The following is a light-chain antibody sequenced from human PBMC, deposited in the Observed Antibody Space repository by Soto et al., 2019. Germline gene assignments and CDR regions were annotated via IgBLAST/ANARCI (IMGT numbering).Light chain of an antibody. V-gene: IGKV3-15*01. CDR2: GAY. CDR1: QSVSST. CDR3: QQYNNWPPWT. Sequence: EIVMTQSPATLSVSPGERATLSCRASQSVSSTLAWYQQKPGQAPRRRIYGAYTRATGIPARFSGIGSGTEFTLTISSLQSEDFAVYYCQQYNNWPPWTVGQGTKVESK. J-gene: IGKJ1*01.